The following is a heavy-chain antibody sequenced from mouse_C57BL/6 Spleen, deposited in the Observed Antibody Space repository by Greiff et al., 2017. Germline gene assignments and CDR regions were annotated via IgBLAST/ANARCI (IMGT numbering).Heavy chain of an antibody. CDR3: AYYYGSSYYFDY. CDR1: GYTFTSYW. D-gene: IGHD1-1*01. CDR2: INPSNGGT. V-gene: IGHV1-53*01. Sequence: QVQLPPPGTELVKPGASVKLSCKASGYTFTSYWMPWVKQRPGQGLEWIGNINPSNGGTNYNEKFKSKATLTVDKSSSTAYMQLSSLTSEDSAVYYCAYYYGSSYYFDYWGQGTTLTVSS. J-gene: IGHJ2*01.